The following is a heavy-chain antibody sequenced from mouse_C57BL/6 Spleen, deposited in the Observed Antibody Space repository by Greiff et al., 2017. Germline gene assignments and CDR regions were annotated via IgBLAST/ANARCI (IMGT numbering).Heavy chain of an antibody. CDR3: AREGVTTGELYFDY. J-gene: IGHJ2*01. V-gene: IGHV14-2*01. Sequence: EVQLQQSGAELVKPGASVKLSCTASGFNIKDYYMHWVKQRTEQGLEWIGRIDPEDGDTKYAPKFQGKATITADTSSNTAYLQLSSLTSEDTAVYYCAREGVTTGELYFDYGGQGTTLTVSS. D-gene: IGHD2-12*01. CDR2: IDPEDGDT. CDR1: GFNIKDYY.